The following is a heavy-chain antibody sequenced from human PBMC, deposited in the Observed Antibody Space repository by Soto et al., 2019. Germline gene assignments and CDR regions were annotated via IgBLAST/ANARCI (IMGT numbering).Heavy chain of an antibody. D-gene: IGHD6-13*01. CDR3: ARCQEIAAARQFNDAFDI. CDR1: GGTFSSYT. Sequence: ASVKVSCKASGGTFSSYTISWVRQAPGQGLEWMGRIIPILGIANYAQKFQGRVTITADKSTSTAYMELSSLRSEATAVYYCARCQEIAAARQFNDAFDIWGQGTMVTV. J-gene: IGHJ3*02. CDR2: IIPILGIA. V-gene: IGHV1-69*02.